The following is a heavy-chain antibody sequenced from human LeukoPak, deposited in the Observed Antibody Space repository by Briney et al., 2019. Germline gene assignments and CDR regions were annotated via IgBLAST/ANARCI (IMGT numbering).Heavy chain of an antibody. CDR3: AKELIMRFDF. CDR2: ISSSGSTL. Sequence: GGSLRLSCAASGLTFSDYYMSWIRQAVGKGLEGVSYISSSGSTLHSADSVKGRFTLSRGNAKNSLYLQMNSLRAGDTAVYYCAKELIMRFDFRGQGTLVTVSS. V-gene: IGHV3-11*04. J-gene: IGHJ4*02. D-gene: IGHD3-16*01. CDR1: GLTFSDYY.